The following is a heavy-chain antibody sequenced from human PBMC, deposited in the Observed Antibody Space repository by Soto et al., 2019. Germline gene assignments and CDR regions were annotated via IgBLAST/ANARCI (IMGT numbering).Heavy chain of an antibody. D-gene: IGHD6-6*01. CDR1: GGSINSGDYY. V-gene: IGHV4-31*03. J-gene: IGHJ5*02. Sequence: QVQLQESGPGLVKPSQTLSLTCTVSGGSINSGDYYWSWIRQHPGKGLEWIGYTYYSGSTYYNPSLEIRVIISVDRSKNQFSLQQSSVTAAVTAVYYCARDTRYSSSFSCANWFDPWGQGTLLTVSS. CDR3: ARDTRYSSSFSCANWFDP. CDR2: TYYSGST.